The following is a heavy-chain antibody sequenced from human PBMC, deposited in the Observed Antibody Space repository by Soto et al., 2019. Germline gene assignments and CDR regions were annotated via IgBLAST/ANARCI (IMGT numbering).Heavy chain of an antibody. CDR3: ARSSDYSNYGYYYYYMDV. V-gene: IGHV4-61*05. D-gene: IGHD4-4*01. CDR2: IYYSGST. Sequence: SETLSLTCTVSGGSISSSSYYWGWIRQPPRKGLEWIGYIYYSGSTNYNPSLKSRVTISVDTSKNQFSLKLSSVTAADTAVYYCARSSDYSNYGYYYYYMDVWGKGTTVTVSS. CDR1: GGSISSSSYY. J-gene: IGHJ6*03.